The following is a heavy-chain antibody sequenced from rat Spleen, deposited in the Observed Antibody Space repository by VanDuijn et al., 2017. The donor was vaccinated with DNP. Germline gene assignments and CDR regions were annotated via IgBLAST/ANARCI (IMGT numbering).Heavy chain of an antibody. CDR1: GFTFSDYY. Sequence: EVQLVESGGGLVQPGRSLKLSCAASGFTFSDYYMAWVRQAPTKGLEWIASINTDGGTTYYRDSVKGRFTISRDNAENTVYLQMNSLRSEDTATYYCAKDRDGGFAMDAWGQGTSVTVSS. D-gene: IGHD1-11*01. CDR3: AKDRDGGFAMDA. J-gene: IGHJ4*01. CDR2: INTDGGTT. V-gene: IGHV5-25*01.